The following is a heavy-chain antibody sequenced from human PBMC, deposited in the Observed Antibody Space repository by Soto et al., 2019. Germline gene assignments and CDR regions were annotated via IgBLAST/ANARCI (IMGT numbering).Heavy chain of an antibody. Sequence: GGSLRLSCAASGFNFKTYWMTWVRQAPGKGLEWVANINEIGSKAFYVDSVKGRFTISRDNARDSLYLQMNSLRAEDTAMYYCVTDRGYYAFDFWGQGTLVTVSS. D-gene: IGHD3-10*01. J-gene: IGHJ4*02. V-gene: IGHV3-7*01. CDR3: VTDRGYYAFDF. CDR1: GFNFKTYW. CDR2: INEIGSKA.